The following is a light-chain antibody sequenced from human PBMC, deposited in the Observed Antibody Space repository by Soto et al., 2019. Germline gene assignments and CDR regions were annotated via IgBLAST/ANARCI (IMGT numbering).Light chain of an antibody. CDR1: QSVGSYY. V-gene: IGKV3-20*01. CDR3: QRYGSSQFT. Sequence: EIVLTQSPGTLSLSPGERATLACRASQSVGSYYLAWYQQKPGQAPRLIIYGASSRATGIPDRFSGSGSGTDFTLTINRLEPEDFAVYYCQRYGSSQFTFGPGTKVDIK. CDR2: GAS. J-gene: IGKJ3*01.